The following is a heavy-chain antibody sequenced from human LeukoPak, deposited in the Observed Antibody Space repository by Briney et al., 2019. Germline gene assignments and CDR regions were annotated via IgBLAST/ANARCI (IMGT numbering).Heavy chain of an antibody. CDR2: ISSSGSTI. V-gene: IGHV3-48*03. J-gene: IGHJ4*02. CDR1: GFTLSSYE. Sequence: PGGSLRLSCAASGFTLSSYEMNWVRRAPGKGLEWVSYISSSGSTIYYADSVKGRFTISRDNAKNSLYLQMNSLRAEDTAVYYCARGSGRENFDYWGQGTLVTVSS. D-gene: IGHD5-12*01. CDR3: ARGSGRENFDY.